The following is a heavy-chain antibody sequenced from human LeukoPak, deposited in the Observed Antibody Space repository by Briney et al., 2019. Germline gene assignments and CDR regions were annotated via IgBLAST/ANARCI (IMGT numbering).Heavy chain of an antibody. CDR2: INHSGST. D-gene: IGHD2-2*01. CDR3: AREWDVVVEDY. J-gene: IGHJ4*02. CDR1: GGSFSGYY. V-gene: IGHV4-34*01. Sequence: SGTLSLTCAVYGGSFSGYYWSWIRQPPGKGLEWIGEINHSGSTNYNPSLKSRVTISVDTSKNQFSLKLSSVTAADTAVYYCAREWDVVVEDYWGQGTLVTVSS.